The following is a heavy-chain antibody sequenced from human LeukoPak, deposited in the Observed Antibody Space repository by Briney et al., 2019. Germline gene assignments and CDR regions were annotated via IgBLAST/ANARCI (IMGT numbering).Heavy chain of an antibody. Sequence: SETLSLTCTVSGYSIISGYYWGWIGQPPGKGLDGIGSIYHSGNTYYNPSLKRRVTISVDTSKNQFSLKLSSVTAADTAVYYCARDGPMIVVGRLDPWGQGTLVTVSS. D-gene: IGHD3-22*01. CDR2: IYHSGNT. J-gene: IGHJ5*02. V-gene: IGHV4-38-2*02. CDR3: ARDGPMIVVGRLDP. CDR1: GYSIISGYY.